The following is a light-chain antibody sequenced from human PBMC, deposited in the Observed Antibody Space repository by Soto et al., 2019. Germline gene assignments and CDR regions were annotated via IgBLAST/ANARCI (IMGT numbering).Light chain of an antibody. CDR2: GAS. V-gene: IGKV3-20*01. CDR1: QSVSSSY. Sequence: EIVLTQSPGTLSLSPGERATLSCRASQSVSSSYLAWYQQKPGQAPRLLIYGASSRATGIPDRYGGSGSGTHFPLTISRLEPEDFAVYYFQQYGSSPLTFGQGTKVEIK. J-gene: IGKJ1*01. CDR3: QQYGSSPLT.